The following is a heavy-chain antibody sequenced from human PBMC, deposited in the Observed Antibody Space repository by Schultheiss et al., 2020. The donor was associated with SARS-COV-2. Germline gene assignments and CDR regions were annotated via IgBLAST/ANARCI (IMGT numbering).Heavy chain of an antibody. D-gene: IGHD3-3*01. J-gene: IGHJ4*02. CDR2: IYYSGST. V-gene: IGHV4-59*01. CDR3: ARSYDFWSGYGFDY. CDR1: GGSISSYY. Sequence: GSLRLSCTVSGGSISSYYWSWIRQPPGKGLEWIGYIYYSGSTNYNPSLKSRVTISVDTSKNQFSLKLSSVTAADTAVYYCARSYDFWSGYGFDYWGQGTLVTVSS.